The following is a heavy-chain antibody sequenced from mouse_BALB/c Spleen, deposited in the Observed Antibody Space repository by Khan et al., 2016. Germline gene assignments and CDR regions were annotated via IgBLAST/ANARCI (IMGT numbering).Heavy chain of an antibody. V-gene: IGHV3-2*02. J-gene: IGHJ4*01. D-gene: IGHD1-2*01. CDR3: VRSPYYGYDYAMDY. CDR1: GYSITSDYA. Sequence: EVQLQESGPGLVKPSQSLSLTCTVTGYSITSDYAWNWIRQFPGNKLEWMGYISFSGSTSYNPSLKSRISITRDTSKNQFFLQLNSVTTEDTATYYCVRSPYYGYDYAMDYWGQGTSVTVSS. CDR2: ISFSGST.